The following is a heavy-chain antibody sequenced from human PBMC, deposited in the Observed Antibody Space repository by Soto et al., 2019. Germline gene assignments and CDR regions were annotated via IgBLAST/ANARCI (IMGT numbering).Heavy chain of an antibody. Sequence: QVQLVQAGAEVKKPGASVKVSCKASGYILTSHGISWVRQAPGQGLEWMGRISTYNGNTKYAQKLQGRVTMTTDTSASIAYMELRSLRSDDTAVYYCARDNGQWLVSDWGLGTLVTVSS. V-gene: IGHV1-18*01. CDR1: GYILTSHG. CDR3: ARDNGQWLVSD. CDR2: ISTYNGNT. J-gene: IGHJ1*01. D-gene: IGHD6-19*01.